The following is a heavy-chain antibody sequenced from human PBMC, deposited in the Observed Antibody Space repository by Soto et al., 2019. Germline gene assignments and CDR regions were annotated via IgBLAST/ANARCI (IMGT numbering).Heavy chain of an antibody. V-gene: IGHV4-34*01. CDR3: ARSVYSYGVSNWFDP. CDR2: INHSGST. CDR1: GGSFSGYN. J-gene: IGHJ5*02. Sequence: QVQLQQWGAGLLKPSETLSLTCAVYGGSFSGYNWSWIRQPPGKGLEWIGEINHSGSTNYNPSLKSRVTISVDTSKNQFSLKLSSVTAADTAVYYCARSVYSYGVSNWFDPWGQGTLVTVSS. D-gene: IGHD5-18*01.